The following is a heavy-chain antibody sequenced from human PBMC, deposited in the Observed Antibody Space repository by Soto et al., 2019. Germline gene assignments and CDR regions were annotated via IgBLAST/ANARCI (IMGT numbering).Heavy chain of an antibody. D-gene: IGHD1-26*01. CDR1: GFSFSSYE. CDR2: ISSSGSDI. J-gene: IGHJ3*02. CDR3: ARGDFIVGVRGHAAFEI. V-gene: IGHV3-48*03. Sequence: PGGSLRLSCAASGFSFSSYEMNWVRQAPGKGLEWVSHISSSGSDIYYADSVKGRFTISRDNAKKSLYLQMNGLRGEDTAVYYCARGDFIVGVRGHAAFEIWGQGKMVTVSS.